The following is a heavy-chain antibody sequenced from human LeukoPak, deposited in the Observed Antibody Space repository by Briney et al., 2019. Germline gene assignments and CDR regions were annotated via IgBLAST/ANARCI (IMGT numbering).Heavy chain of an antibody. CDR3: ARGDDILTGYYIWDY. D-gene: IGHD3-9*01. V-gene: IGHV1-18*01. J-gene: IGHJ4*02. CDR2: ISAYNGNT. CDR1: GYTFTSYG. Sequence: VASVKVSCKASGYTFTSYGISWVRQAPGQGLEWMGWISAYNGNTNYAQKLQGRVTMTTDTSTSTAYMELRSLRSDDTAVYYCARGDDILTGYYIWDYWGQGTLVTVSS.